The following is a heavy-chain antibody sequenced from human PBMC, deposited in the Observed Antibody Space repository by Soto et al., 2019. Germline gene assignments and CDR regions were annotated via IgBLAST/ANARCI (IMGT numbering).Heavy chain of an antibody. V-gene: IGHV4-30-4*01. CDR2: IYYSGST. D-gene: IGHD5-12*01. CDR3: ARLYTGYEAFDY. CDR1: GGSINSGDYY. Sequence: LSLTCSVSGGSINSGDYYWSWIRQSPGKGLEWIGYIYYSGSTYYNPSLKSRSTISIDTSKNQFFLDVDSVTAADTAVYYCARLYTGYEAFDYWGQGTPVTVS. J-gene: IGHJ4*02.